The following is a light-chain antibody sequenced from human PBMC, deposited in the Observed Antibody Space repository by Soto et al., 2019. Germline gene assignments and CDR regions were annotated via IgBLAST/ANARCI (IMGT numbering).Light chain of an antibody. CDR3: CSYAGSATVV. CDR2: EGS. Sequence: QSALTQPASVSGSPGQSITISCTGTSSDVGSYNLVSWYQQHPDKAPQLMIFEGSKRPSGVSHRFSGSTSGNTASLTISGLQAEDEADYYCCSYAGSATVVFGGGTKLTVL. V-gene: IGLV2-23*01. J-gene: IGLJ3*02. CDR1: SSDVGSYNL.